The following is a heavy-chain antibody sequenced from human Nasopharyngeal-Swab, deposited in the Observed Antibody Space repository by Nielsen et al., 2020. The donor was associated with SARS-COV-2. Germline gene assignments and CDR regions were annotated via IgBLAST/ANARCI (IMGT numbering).Heavy chain of an antibody. CDR2: INAGNGYT. CDR1: GYTFAVYI. D-gene: IGHD6-6*01. V-gene: IGHV1-3*01. CDR3: ARHFYSRSSRLLYLDY. Sequence: ASVKVSCKASGYTFAVYIMHLVRQAPGQGLEWMGWINAGNGYTKYSQKFQDRVTFTRDTSADTAYMELSSLRSEDTAVYFCARHFYSRSSRLLYLDYWGQGTLGTVSS. J-gene: IGHJ4*02.